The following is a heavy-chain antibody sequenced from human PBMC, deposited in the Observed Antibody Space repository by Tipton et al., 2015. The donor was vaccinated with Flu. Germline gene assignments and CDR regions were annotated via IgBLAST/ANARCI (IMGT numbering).Heavy chain of an antibody. V-gene: IGHV3-30*18. D-gene: IGHD1-26*01. CDR1: GFIFSNYG. CDR3: AKDTGAGAYNYYPMDV. J-gene: IGHJ6*02. CDR2: ISYDGSKT. Sequence: SLRLSCAASGFIFSNYGMHWVRQAPGKGLEWVAVISYDGSKTKYADSVQGRFTISRDNSEKTLYLQLNSLRGEDTAIYYCAKDTGAGAYNYYPMDVWGQGTMVTVSS.